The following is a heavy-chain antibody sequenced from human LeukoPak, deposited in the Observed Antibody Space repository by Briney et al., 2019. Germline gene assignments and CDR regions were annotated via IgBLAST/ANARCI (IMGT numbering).Heavy chain of an antibody. Sequence: GGSLRLSCAASGFTFSIHWMSWVRQAPGKGLEWVANIKQDGSDKYYVDSVKGRFTISRDNAKNSLYLQMNGLRAEDTAVYYCARDLDYWGQGTLVTVSS. J-gene: IGHJ4*02. CDR2: IKQDGSDK. CDR3: ARDLDY. CDR1: GFTFSIHW. V-gene: IGHV3-7*01.